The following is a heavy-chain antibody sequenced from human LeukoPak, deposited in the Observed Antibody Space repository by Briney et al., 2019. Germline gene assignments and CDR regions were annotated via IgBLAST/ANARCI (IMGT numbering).Heavy chain of an antibody. CDR3: ARAVEHYYDSSGHDAFDI. CDR1: GVSISSSNSY. Sequence: SETLSLTCTVSGVSISSSNSYWGWIRQPPGKGLEWIGSIYYSGNTYYNASLKSQVSISIDTSKNQFSLQLNSVTPEDTAVYYCARAVEHYYDSSGHDAFDIWGQGTMVTVSS. CDR2: IYYSGNT. V-gene: IGHV4-39*01. J-gene: IGHJ3*02. D-gene: IGHD3-22*01.